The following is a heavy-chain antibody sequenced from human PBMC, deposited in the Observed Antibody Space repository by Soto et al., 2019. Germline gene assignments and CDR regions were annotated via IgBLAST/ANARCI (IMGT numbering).Heavy chain of an antibody. CDR2: INQDGSKK. V-gene: IGHV3-7*01. J-gene: IGHJ4*02. CDR3: SRSLNS. Sequence: LRLSCAASGFTFSTYWMDWVRQTPGKGLEWVANINQDGSKKNYVDSVKGRFTISRDNAKNSLYLQMSSLTAEDSALYYCSRSLNSWGQGTLVTVSS. CDR1: GFTFSTYW.